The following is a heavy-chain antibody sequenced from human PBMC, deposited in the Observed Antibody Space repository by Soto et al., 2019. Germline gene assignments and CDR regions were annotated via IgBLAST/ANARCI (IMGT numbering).Heavy chain of an antibody. CDR3: ARLAGGVDTAMVFDY. CDR2: IYYSGST. CDR1: GGSISSSSYY. J-gene: IGHJ4*02. Sequence: PSETLSLTCTVSGGSISSSSYYWGWIRQPPGKGLEWIGSIYYSGSTYYNPSLKSRVTISVDTSKNQLSLKLSSVTAADTAVYYCARLAGGVDTAMVFDYWGQGTLVTVSS. V-gene: IGHV4-39*01. D-gene: IGHD5-18*01.